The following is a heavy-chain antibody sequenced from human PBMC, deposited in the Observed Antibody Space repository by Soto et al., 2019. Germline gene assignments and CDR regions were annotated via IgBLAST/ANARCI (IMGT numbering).Heavy chain of an antibody. J-gene: IGHJ4*02. CDR1: GGSISSYF. Sequence: SETLSLTCTVSGGSISSYFWSWIRQPAGKGLEWIGRIYASGSTNYNPSLRSRVTMSVDTSKNQFSLKLSSVTAADTAVYYCARCPSGYSSSWYYFDYWGQGALVTVSS. CDR2: IYASGST. D-gene: IGHD6-13*01. V-gene: IGHV4-4*07. CDR3: ARCPSGYSSSWYYFDY.